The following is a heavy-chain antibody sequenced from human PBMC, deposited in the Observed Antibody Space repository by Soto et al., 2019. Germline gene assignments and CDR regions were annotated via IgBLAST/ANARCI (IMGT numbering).Heavy chain of an antibody. CDR3: ARTYYYGSGSLYYFDY. J-gene: IGHJ4*02. V-gene: IGHV4-59*01. D-gene: IGHD3-10*01. CDR2: IYYSGST. Sequence: SETLSLTCTVSGGSISSYYWSWIRQPPGKGLEWIGYIYYSGSTNYNPSLKSRVTISVDTSKNQFSLKLSSVTAADTAVYYCARTYYYGSGSLYYFDYWGQGTLVTV. CDR1: GGSISSYY.